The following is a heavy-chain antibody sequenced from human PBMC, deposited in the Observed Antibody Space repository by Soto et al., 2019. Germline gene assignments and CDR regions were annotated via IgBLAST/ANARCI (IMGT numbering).Heavy chain of an antibody. J-gene: IGHJ4*02. D-gene: IGHD3-10*01. CDR3: ARSPWDYYGSGSYKPLDY. CDR1: GYTFTSYG. CDR2: ISAYNGHT. V-gene: IGHV1-18*01. Sequence: ASVKVSCKASGYTFTSYGISWVRQAPGQGLEWMGWISAYNGHTNYAQKLQGRVTMTTDTATSTAYMELRSLRSDDTAVYYCARSPWDYYGSGSYKPLDYWGQGTLVTVSS.